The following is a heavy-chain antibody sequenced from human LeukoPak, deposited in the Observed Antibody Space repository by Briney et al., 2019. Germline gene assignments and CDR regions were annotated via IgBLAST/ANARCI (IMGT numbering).Heavy chain of an antibody. Sequence: PSETLSLTCAVYGGSFSGYYWSWIRQPPGKGLEWMGEINHSGSTNYNPSLKSRVTISVDTSKNQFSLKLSSVTAADTAVYYCARGPRITMIVVVITRGWYFDLWGRGTLVTVSS. J-gene: IGHJ2*01. CDR3: ARGPRITMIVVVITRGWYFDL. V-gene: IGHV4-34*01. D-gene: IGHD3-22*01. CDR1: GGSFSGYY. CDR2: INHSGST.